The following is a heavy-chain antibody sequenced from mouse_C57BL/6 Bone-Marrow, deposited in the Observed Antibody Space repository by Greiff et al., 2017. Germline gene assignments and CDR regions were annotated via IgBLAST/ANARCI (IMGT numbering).Heavy chain of an antibody. Sequence: QVQLQQPGAELVKPGASVKMSCKASGYTFTSYWITWVKQRPGQGLEWIGDIYPGSGSTNYNEKFKSKATLTVDTSSSTAYMQLSSLTSEDSAVYECARHYDGSSYGGDYWGQGTSVTVSS. CDR2: IYPGSGST. CDR3: ARHYDGSSYGGDY. CDR1: GYTFTSYW. J-gene: IGHJ4*01. V-gene: IGHV1-55*01. D-gene: IGHD1-1*01.